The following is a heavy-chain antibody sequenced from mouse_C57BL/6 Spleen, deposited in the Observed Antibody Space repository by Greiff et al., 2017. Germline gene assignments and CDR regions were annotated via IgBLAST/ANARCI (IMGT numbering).Heavy chain of an antibody. CDR1: GFTFSDYG. V-gene: IGHV5-17*01. CDR2: ISSGSSTI. J-gene: IGHJ1*03. Sequence: EVKLVESGGGLVKPGGSLKLSCAASGFTFSDYGMHWVRQAPEKGLEWVAYISSGSSTIYYADTVKGRFTISRDNAKNTLFLQMTSLRSEDTAMYYCARGNPHHWYFDVWGTGTTVTVSS. CDR3: ARGNPHHWYFDV.